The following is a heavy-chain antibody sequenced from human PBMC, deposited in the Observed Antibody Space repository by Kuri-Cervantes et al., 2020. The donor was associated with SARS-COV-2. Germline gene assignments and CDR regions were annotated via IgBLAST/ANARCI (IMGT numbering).Heavy chain of an antibody. CDR3: ASLLLWQQFAH. V-gene: IGHV4-4*02. CDR2: SYHNGNT. CDR1: GDSMNNGNW. D-gene: IGHD5-24*01. Sequence: GSLRLSCDVSGDSMNNGNWWTWVRQTPGKGLEWIGESYHNGNTNYNPSLKSRVTISVDESKNQFSLKLNSVTAADPAVYYCASLLLWQQFAHWGQGILVTVSS. J-gene: IGHJ4*02.